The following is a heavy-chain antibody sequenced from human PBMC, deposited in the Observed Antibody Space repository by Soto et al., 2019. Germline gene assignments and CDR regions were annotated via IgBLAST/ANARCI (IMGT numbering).Heavy chain of an antibody. CDR3: AKSPNFYCSSPNCYKYYFDH. CDR2: ISYDGSEK. Sequence: PWGSMRLSCAAPGFTFNTYGMHWVRQAPGKGLEWVAVISYDGSEKYYVDSVKGRFTISKDNSKNTLYLQMNSLRPEDTAVYYCAKSPNFYCSSPNCYKYYFDHWGQGTRVTVSS. CDR1: GFTFNTYG. D-gene: IGHD2-2*02. J-gene: IGHJ4*02. V-gene: IGHV3-30*18.